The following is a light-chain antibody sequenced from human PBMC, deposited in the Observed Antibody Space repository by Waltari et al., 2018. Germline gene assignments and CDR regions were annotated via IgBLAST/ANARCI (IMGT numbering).Light chain of an antibody. V-gene: IGKV3-11*01. CDR3: QQRRTWPLT. Sequence: EVVLTQSPATLSLSPGERATLPCRASHSVSNLLAWYQQKPGPAPRLLIYDASNTATGIPARFSGSGSGTDFTLTISSLEPEDFAVYYCQQRRTWPLTFGGGTTVEI. J-gene: IGKJ4*01. CDR2: DAS. CDR1: HSVSNL.